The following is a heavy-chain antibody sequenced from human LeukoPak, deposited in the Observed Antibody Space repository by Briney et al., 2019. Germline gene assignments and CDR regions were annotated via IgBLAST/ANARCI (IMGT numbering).Heavy chain of an antibody. V-gene: IGHV4-59*08. CDR2: IYSSGST. J-gene: IGHJ4*02. CDR3: ARHGCGSTNCYSAPCYFDY. CDR1: GGSVNSYY. D-gene: IGHD2-2*01. Sequence: PSETLSLTCTVSGGSVNSYYWSWIRQPPGKGLEWLGYIYSSGSTSYNPSLKSRVTISVDTSKNQFSLKLSSVTAADTAVYYCARHGCGSTNCYSAPCYFDYWGQGTLVTVSS.